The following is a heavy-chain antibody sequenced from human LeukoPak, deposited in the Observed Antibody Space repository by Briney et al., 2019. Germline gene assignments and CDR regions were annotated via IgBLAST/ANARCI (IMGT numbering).Heavy chain of an antibody. D-gene: IGHD5-18*01. CDR1: GGSISSYY. V-gene: IGHV4-59*01. CDR2: IYYSGST. Sequence: SETLSLTCTVSGGSISSYYLSWIRQPPGKGLEWIGYIYYSGSTNYNPSLKSRVTISVDTSKNQFSLKLSSVTAADTAVYYCARALDTAMLSQHYYYMDDWGKGTTVTVSS. J-gene: IGHJ6*03. CDR3: ARALDTAMLSQHYYYMDD.